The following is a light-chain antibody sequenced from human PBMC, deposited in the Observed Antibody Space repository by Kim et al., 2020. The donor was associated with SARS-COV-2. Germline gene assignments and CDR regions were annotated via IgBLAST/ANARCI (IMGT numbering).Light chain of an antibody. CDR3: GTLLSSLSPWV. Sequence: QSVLTQPPSVSAAPGQTVTISCSGSSSNIGNNYVSWYQQLPGPAPKLLIYDNNNRPSGIPDRFCVSKSGTSATLVITGLQAGDEADYYCGTLLSSLSPWVFGGGTQLTVL. CDR1: SSNIGNNY. J-gene: IGLJ3*02. V-gene: IGLV1-51*01. CDR2: DNN.